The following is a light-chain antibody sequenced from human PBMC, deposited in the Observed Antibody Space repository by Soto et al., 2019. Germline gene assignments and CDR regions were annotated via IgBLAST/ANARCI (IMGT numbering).Light chain of an antibody. Sequence: EIVLTQSPVTLSLSPGEKATLSCSASQSVSNNYLAWYQQKPGQAPRLLIYGASNRATGIPDRFSGSGSGTDFTLTISRLEPEDFAVYYCQQYGSSGTFGQGTRLEIK. CDR3: QQYGSSGT. V-gene: IGKV3-20*01. CDR2: GAS. J-gene: IGKJ5*01. CDR1: QSVSNNY.